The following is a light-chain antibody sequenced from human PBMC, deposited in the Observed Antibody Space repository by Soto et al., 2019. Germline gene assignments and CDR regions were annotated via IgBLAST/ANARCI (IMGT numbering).Light chain of an antibody. CDR1: SCNIASNY. Sequence: NFILTQPHSVSESPVKTVTISCTRSSCNIASNYVQWYQQRPGSAPTTVIYEDDQRPSGVPDRFSGSIDSSSNSASLTISGLKTEDEADYYCQSYDASNQVFGGGTKLTVL. J-gene: IGLJ3*02. CDR2: EDD. CDR3: QSYDASNQV. V-gene: IGLV6-57*04.